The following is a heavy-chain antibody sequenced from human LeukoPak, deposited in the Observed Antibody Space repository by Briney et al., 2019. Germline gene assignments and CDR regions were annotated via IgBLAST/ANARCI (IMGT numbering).Heavy chain of an antibody. J-gene: IGHJ4*02. CDR1: GYTFTSYY. V-gene: IGHV1-46*01. Sequence: HGASVKVSCKASGYTFTSYYMHWVRQAPGQGLEWMGIINPSGGRTNYAQKFQGRVIMTRGTSTSTVYMELSSLRSEDTAMYYCARDSGIMGTTLPAYYFDYWGQGTLVTVSS. D-gene: IGHD1-26*01. CDR2: INPSGGRT. CDR3: ARDSGIMGTTLPAYYFDY.